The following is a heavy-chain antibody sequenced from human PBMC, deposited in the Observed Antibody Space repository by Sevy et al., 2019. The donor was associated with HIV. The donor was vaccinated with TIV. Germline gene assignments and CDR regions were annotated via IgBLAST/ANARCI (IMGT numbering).Heavy chain of an antibody. J-gene: IGHJ4*02. Sequence: GGSLRLSCAASGFTFSSYWMSWVRQAPGMGLEWVANIKQDGSEKYYVDSVKGRFTISRDNAKNSLYLQMNSLRAEDTAVYYCARENPSSWYDYWGQGTLVTVSS. CDR1: GFTFSSYW. D-gene: IGHD6-13*01. CDR3: ARENPSSWYDY. V-gene: IGHV3-7*01. CDR2: IKQDGSEK.